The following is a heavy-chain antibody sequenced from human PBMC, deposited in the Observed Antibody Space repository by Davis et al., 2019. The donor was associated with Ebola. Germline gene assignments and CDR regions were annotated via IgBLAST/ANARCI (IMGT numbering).Heavy chain of an antibody. Sequence: PSETLSLTCAVDGGSLSDYFWGWIRQSPGKGLEWIGEINPRGKAKYNPSLKSRATLSIDTSRKQISLNMTYLTAADTAVYYCASPHQIRGGDYFDCWGQGTLVTVSS. CDR2: INPRGKA. CDR3: ASPHQIRGGDYFDC. V-gene: IGHV4-34*01. D-gene: IGHD2-2*01. J-gene: IGHJ4*02. CDR1: GGSLSDYF.